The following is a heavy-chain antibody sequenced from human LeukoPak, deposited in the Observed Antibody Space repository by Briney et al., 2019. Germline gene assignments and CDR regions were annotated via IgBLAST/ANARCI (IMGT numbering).Heavy chain of an antibody. Sequence: ASVKVSCKVSGYTLTELSMHWVRQAPGKGLEWMGGLDPEDGETIYAQKSQGRVTMTEDTSTDTAYMELSSLRSEDTAVYYCATLGAYCSSTSCYGAFDIWGQGTMVTVSS. CDR2: LDPEDGET. CDR1: GYTLTELS. CDR3: ATLGAYCSSTSCYGAFDI. J-gene: IGHJ3*02. V-gene: IGHV1-24*01. D-gene: IGHD2-2*01.